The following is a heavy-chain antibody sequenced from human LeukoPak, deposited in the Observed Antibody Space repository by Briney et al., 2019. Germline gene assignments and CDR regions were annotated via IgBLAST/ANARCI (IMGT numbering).Heavy chain of an antibody. CDR3: ARPGVGSGRYGAFDT. J-gene: IGHJ3*02. CDR1: GGSFSGYY. CDR2: INHSGST. V-gene: IGHV4-34*01. D-gene: IGHD5-18*01. Sequence: SETLSLTCAVYGGSFSGYYWSWIRQPPGKGLEWIGEINHSGSTNYNPSLKSRVTISVDTSKNQFSLKLRSVTAADTAVYYCARPGVGSGRYGAFDTWGQGTMVTVSP.